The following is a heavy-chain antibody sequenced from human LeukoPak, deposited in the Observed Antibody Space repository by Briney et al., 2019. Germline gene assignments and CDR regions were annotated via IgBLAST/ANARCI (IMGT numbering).Heavy chain of an antibody. CDR2: FSPNGGGT. D-gene: IGHD6-19*01. Sequence: ASVKVSCKASGYTFTGYYIHWVRQAPGQGLEWMGWFSPNGGGTNYAQNFQDRVTMTRDTSISTAYMELSRLRSDDTAVYYCATGNYSSGWYPLDYWGQGTLVTVSS. CDR1: GYTFTGYY. V-gene: IGHV1-2*02. CDR3: ATGNYSSGWYPLDY. J-gene: IGHJ4*02.